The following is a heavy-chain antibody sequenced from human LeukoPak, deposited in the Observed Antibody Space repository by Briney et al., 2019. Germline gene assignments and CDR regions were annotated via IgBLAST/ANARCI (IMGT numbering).Heavy chain of an antibody. CDR1: GGSISRYY. CDR3: ARSIGYDSSGTLRYYFDY. V-gene: IGHV4-59*01. Sequence: PAETLSLTRTVTGGSISRYYRSWIREPPGKGLEWIGYIYYSGSTNYNPSLKSRVTISVDTSKNQFSLKLNSVTAADTAVYYCARSIGYDSSGTLRYYFDYCGQGTLVTVSS. CDR2: IYYSGST. D-gene: IGHD3-22*01. J-gene: IGHJ4*02.